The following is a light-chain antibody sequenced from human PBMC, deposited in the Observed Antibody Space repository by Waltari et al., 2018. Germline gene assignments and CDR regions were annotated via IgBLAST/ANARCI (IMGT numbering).Light chain of an antibody. J-gene: IGKJ4*01. CDR3: MQALQTPPT. Sequence: DIVMTQSPLSLPVPPGEPASISCRSSQRLLHRNGYNDLDWYLPKPGQSPQLLIYLGSNRASGVPDRFSGSGSGTDFTLKISRVEAEDVGVYYCMQALQTPPTFGGGTKVEIK. CDR2: LGS. CDR1: QRLLHRNGYND. V-gene: IGKV2-28*01.